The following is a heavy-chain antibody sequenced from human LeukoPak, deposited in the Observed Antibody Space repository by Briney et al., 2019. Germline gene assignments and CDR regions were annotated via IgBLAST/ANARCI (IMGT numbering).Heavy chain of an antibody. CDR3: AKSGHYYDCSGYYYSDY. D-gene: IGHD3-22*01. CDR2: VSGSGGST. J-gene: IGHJ4*02. V-gene: IGHV3-23*01. CDR1: GFTFSSYG. Sequence: GGSLRLSCAASGFTFSSYGMGWVRQAPGAGMEWDSAVSGSGGSTYYADSVKGRFTISRDNSKNTLYLQMNSLRAEDTAVYYCAKSGHYYDCSGYYYSDYWGQGTLVTVSS.